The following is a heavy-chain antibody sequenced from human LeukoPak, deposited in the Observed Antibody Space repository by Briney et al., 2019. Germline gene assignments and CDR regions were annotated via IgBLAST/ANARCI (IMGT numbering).Heavy chain of an antibody. Sequence: GGSLRLSCAASGFTFSNYAMSWVRQAPGKGLEWVSAISGSGGSTYHADSVKGRFTISRDNSKNTLYLQMNSLRAEDTAVYYCAKGTNQLLYFMGAVYYYYMDVWGKGTTVTVSS. CDR3: AKGTNQLLYFMGAVYYYYMDV. CDR1: GFTFSNYA. CDR2: ISGSGGST. J-gene: IGHJ6*03. D-gene: IGHD2-2*02. V-gene: IGHV3-23*01.